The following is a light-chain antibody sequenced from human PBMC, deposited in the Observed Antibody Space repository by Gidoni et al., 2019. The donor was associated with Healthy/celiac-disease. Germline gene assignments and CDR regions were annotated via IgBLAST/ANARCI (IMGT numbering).Light chain of an antibody. CDR2: AAS. Sequence: AIQTTQSPSSLSAYVGDRFTITCRASQGIRNDLGWYQKKTGKAPKLLIYAASSLQSGVPSRFSGSGSGTDFTLTISSLQPEDFATYYCLQDYNYPPTFGQGTKVEIK. V-gene: IGKV1-6*01. CDR1: QGIRND. J-gene: IGKJ1*01. CDR3: LQDYNYPPT.